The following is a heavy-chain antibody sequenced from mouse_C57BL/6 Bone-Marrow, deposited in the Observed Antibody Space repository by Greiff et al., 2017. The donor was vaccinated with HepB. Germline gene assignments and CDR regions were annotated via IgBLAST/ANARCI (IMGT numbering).Heavy chain of an antibody. Sequence: QVTLKVSGAELVKPGASVKLSCKASGYTFTKYTIHWVKQRSGQGLEWIGWFYPGGGSIKYNEKFKDKATLTADKSSSTAYMELSRLTSEDSAVYFCARHETLRTWFAYWGKGTLVTVSA. CDR3: ARHETLRTWFAY. CDR2: FYPGGGSI. D-gene: IGHD3-2*02. V-gene: IGHV1-62-2*01. J-gene: IGHJ3*01. CDR1: GYTFTKYT.